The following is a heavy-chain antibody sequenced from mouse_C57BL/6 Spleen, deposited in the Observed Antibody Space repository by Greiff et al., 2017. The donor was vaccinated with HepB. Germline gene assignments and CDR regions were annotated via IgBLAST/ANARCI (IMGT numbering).Heavy chain of an antibody. Sequence: EVQRVESGGGLVKPGGSLKLSCAASGFTFSSYAMSWVRQTPEKRLEWVATISDGGSYTYYPDNVKGRFTISRDNAKNNLYLQMSHLKSEDTAMYYCARDGYYGNYYFDYWGQGTTLTVSS. CDR3: ARDGYYGNYYFDY. CDR1: GFTFSSYA. CDR2: ISDGGSYT. D-gene: IGHD2-3*01. V-gene: IGHV5-4*01. J-gene: IGHJ2*01.